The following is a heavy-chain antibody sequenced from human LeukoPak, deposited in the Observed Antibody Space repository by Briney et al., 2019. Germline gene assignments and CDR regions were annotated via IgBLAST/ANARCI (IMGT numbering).Heavy chain of an antibody. D-gene: IGHD6-13*01. J-gene: IGHJ4*02. V-gene: IGHV4-61*02. CDR3: ARGIAAAGTHLDY. CDR2: IYTSGST. Sequence: SETLSLTCTVSGGSISSGSYYWSWIRQPAGKGLEWIGCIYTSGSTNYNPSLKSRVTISVDTSKNQFSLKLSSVTAADTAVYYCARGIAAAGTHLDYWGQGTLVTVSS. CDR1: GGSISSGSYY.